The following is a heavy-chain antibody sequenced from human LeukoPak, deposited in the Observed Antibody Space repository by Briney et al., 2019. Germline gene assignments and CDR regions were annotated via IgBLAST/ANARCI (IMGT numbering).Heavy chain of an antibody. V-gene: IGHV4-59*01. CDR3: ARVYTGSGAFDI. Sequence: SETLSLTRTVSGGSISSYYWSWIRQPPGKGLEWIGYIYYSGSTNYNPSLKSRVTISVDTSKNQFSLKLSSVTAADTAVYYCARVYTGSGAFDIWGQGTMVTVSS. D-gene: IGHD3-16*01. CDR1: GGSISSYY. CDR2: IYYSGST. J-gene: IGHJ3*02.